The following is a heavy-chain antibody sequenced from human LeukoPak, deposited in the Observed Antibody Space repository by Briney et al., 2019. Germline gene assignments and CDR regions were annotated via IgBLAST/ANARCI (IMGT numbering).Heavy chain of an antibody. J-gene: IGHJ4*02. V-gene: IGHV4-39*01. CDR2: IYYSGST. D-gene: IGHD2-15*01. CDR1: GGSISSSSYY. Sequence: SETLSLTCTVSGGSISSSSYYWGWIRQPPGKGLEWIGSIYYSGSTYYNPSLKSRVTISVDTSKNQFSLKLSSVTAADTAVYYCARQVREYCSGGCCYPHDYWGQGTLVTVSS. CDR3: ARQVREYCSGGCCYPHDY.